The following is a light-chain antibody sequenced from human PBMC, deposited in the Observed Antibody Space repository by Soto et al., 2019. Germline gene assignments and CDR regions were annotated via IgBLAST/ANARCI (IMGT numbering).Light chain of an antibody. CDR1: QNITTY. CDR3: QQSYSSPVT. V-gene: IGKV1-39*01. CDR2: GAS. J-gene: IGKJ5*01. Sequence: DIQLTQSPFSLSASVGDRVSRTCLASQNITTYVNWYQQKPGKAPNLLIYGASNLQSGVPSRFSGSGSGTEFTLTISSLRPEDFATYYCQQSYSSPVTFGQGTRLEIK.